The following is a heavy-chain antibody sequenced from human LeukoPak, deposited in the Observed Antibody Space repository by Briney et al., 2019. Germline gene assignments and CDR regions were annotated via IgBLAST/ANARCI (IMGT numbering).Heavy chain of an antibody. V-gene: IGHV3-11*01. Sequence: MTGGSLRLSCAASGFTFSDYYMTWIRQSPAKGLEWVSYISGGGTTYYADSVKGRFYISRDNANNSLYLQMNSLRGDDTAVYYCARATFGEWLLDYWGQGTLVTVSS. CDR1: GFTFSDYY. CDR3: ARATFGEWLLDY. J-gene: IGHJ4*02. D-gene: IGHD3-10*01. CDR2: ISGGGTT.